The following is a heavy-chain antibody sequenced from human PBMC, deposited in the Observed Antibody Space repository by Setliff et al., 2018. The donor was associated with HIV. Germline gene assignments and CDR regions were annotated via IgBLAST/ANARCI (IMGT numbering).Heavy chain of an antibody. Sequence: PSETLSLTCVVYRGSFSDYYWTWIRQPPGKGLEWIGEVCQRGGINYNPFLWSRASISMDKPRNYFSLEMASMTAADTAVYFCVRNYEWALGTWGQGLLVTVSS. D-gene: IGHD3-3*01. CDR2: VCQRGGI. CDR3: VRNYEWALGT. J-gene: IGHJ5*02. CDR1: RGSFSDYY. V-gene: IGHV4-34*01.